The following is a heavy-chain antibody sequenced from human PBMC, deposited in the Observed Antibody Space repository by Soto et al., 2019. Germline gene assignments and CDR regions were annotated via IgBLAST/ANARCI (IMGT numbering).Heavy chain of an antibody. V-gene: IGHV4-61*01. J-gene: IGHJ5*02. CDR1: VGSVGRGSYY. CDR3: ARGYGGSNWFDP. D-gene: IGHD4-17*01. Sequence: QVQLQESGPGLVKPSGTLSLTCTFSVGSVGRGSYYGGWFRRPPGKGLEWIGYIYYSGSTNYNPSLKSRVTISVDTSKNQFSLKLSSVTAADTAVYYCARGYGGSNWFDPWGQGTLVTVSS. CDR2: IYYSGST.